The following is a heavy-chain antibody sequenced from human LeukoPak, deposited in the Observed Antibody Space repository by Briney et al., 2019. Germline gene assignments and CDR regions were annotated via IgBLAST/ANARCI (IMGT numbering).Heavy chain of an antibody. CDR2: ISGSGDNT. CDR3: AKVKMGGNHYFDY. J-gene: IGHJ4*02. CDR1: GFTLSNYA. V-gene: IGHV3-23*01. Sequence: GGSLRLSCAASGFTLSNYAMNWVRQAPGKGLEWVSGISGSGDNTYYADSVKGRFTISRDNSKNTLYLRMNSLRVEDTAVYYCAKVKMGGNHYFDYWGQGTLVTVSS. D-gene: IGHD1-14*01.